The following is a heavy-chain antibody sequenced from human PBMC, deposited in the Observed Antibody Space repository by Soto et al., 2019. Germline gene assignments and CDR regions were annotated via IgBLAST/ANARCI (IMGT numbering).Heavy chain of an antibody. Sequence: RGSLRLSCAASGFTFSSYWMHWVRQAPGMGLVWVSRINSDGSSTSYAASVKGRFTISRDNAKNTLYLQMNSLRAEDTAVYYCAREGYCSSTSCYGAEFDYWGQGTLVTVSS. V-gene: IGHV3-74*01. J-gene: IGHJ4*02. D-gene: IGHD2-2*01. CDR3: AREGYCSSTSCYGAEFDY. CDR1: GFTFSSYW. CDR2: INSDGSST.